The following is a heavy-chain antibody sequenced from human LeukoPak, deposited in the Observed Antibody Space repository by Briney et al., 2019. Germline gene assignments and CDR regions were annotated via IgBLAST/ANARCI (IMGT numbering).Heavy chain of an antibody. CDR3: ARESYFDWYFDL. V-gene: IGHV3-66*01. J-gene: IGHJ2*01. CDR1: GFTVSSNY. D-gene: IGHD3-9*01. CDR2: IYSGGST. Sequence: PGGSLRLSCAASGFTVSSNYMSWVRQAPGKGLEWVSVIYSGGSTYYADSVKGRFTISRDNAKNSLYLQMNSLRAEDTAVYYCARESYFDWYFDLWGRGTLVTVSS.